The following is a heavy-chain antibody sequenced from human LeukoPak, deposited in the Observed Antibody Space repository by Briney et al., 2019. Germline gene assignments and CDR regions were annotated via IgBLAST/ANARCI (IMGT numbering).Heavy chain of an antibody. J-gene: IGHJ4*02. D-gene: IGHD2-2*02. V-gene: IGHV3-30*18. CDR1: GFTLSSYG. Sequence: PGGSLRLSCAASGFTLSSYGMHWVRQAPGKGLEWVAVISYDGSNKYYADSVKGRFTISRDNSKNTLYLQMNSLRAEDTAVYYCAKETSIVVPAAILDYWGQGTLVTVSS. CDR3: AKETSIVVPAAILDY. CDR2: ISYDGSNK.